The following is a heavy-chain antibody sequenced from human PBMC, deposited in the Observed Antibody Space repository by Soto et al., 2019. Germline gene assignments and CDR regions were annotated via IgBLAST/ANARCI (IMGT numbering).Heavy chain of an antibody. CDR3: ATIVGAEGY. D-gene: IGHD1-26*01. V-gene: IGHV4-4*07. Sequence: SETLSLTCTVSRASIYTYSWTWIRQPAGKGLQWIGHIYSSGSANYSPSLKSRVSMSVDSSKNQISLKLSSVTAADTAVYYCATIVGAEGYWGQGTLVTVST. CDR2: IYSSGSA. CDR1: RASIYTYS. J-gene: IGHJ4*02.